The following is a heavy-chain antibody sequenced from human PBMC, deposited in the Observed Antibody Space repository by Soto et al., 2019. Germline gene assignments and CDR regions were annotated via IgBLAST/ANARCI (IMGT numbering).Heavy chain of an antibody. D-gene: IGHD3-22*01. Sequence: SQTLSLPCAISGDSVSSNSVWNWIRQSPSRGLEWLGRTYYRSKWYNDYAVSVKSRITINPDTSKNQFSLHLNSVTPEDTAVYYCARGSKSSAHDAFDIWGQGTMVTVSS. CDR3: ARGSKSSAHDAFDI. CDR1: GDSVSSNSV. CDR2: TYYRSKWYN. V-gene: IGHV6-1*01. J-gene: IGHJ3*02.